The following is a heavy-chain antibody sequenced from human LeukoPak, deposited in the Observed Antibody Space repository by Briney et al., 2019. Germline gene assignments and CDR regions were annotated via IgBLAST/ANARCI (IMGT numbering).Heavy chain of an antibody. CDR3: RSSRGDYVAFDI. CDR1: GGSISSGGYS. CDR2: IYYSGST. V-gene: IGHV4-31*11. D-gene: IGHD4-17*01. Sequence: SETLSLTCAVSGGSISSGGYSWSWIRQHPGKGLEWIGYIYYSGSTYYNPSLKSRVTISVDTSKNQFSLKLSSVTAADTAVYYCRSSRGDYVAFDIWGQGTMVTVSS. J-gene: IGHJ3*02.